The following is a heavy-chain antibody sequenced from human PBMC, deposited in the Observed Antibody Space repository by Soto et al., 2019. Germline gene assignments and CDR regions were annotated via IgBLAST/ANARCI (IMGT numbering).Heavy chain of an antibody. D-gene: IGHD4-17*01. J-gene: IGHJ6*03. Sequence: EVQLVESGGGLVQPGGSLRLSCAASGFTFSSYWMHWGRQAPGKGLVWVSRINSDGSSTSYADSVKGRFTISRDNAKNTLYLQMNSLRAEDTAVYYCARDGSDYGDYVDYYYYYMDVWGKGTTVTVSS. CDR1: GFTFSSYW. CDR2: INSDGSST. V-gene: IGHV3-74*01. CDR3: ARDGSDYGDYVDYYYYYMDV.